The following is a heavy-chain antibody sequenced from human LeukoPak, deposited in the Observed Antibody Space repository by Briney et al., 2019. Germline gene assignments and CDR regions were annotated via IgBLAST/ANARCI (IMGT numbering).Heavy chain of an antibody. J-gene: IGHJ6*02. V-gene: IGHV3-7*03. Sequence: GGSLRLSCTASGYTFSNYAMQWVRQAPGKGLEWVASINHNGNVNYYVDSVKGRFTISRDNAKNSLYLQMSNLRAEDTAVYFCARGGGLDVWGQGATVTVSS. CDR1: GYTFSNYA. CDR3: ARGGGLDV. CDR2: INHNGNVN. D-gene: IGHD3-16*01.